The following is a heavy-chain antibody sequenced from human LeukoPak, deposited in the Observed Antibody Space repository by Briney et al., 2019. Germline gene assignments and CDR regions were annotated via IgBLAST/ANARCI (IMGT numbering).Heavy chain of an antibody. CDR3: VKVSSSSGWYRYFDS. D-gene: IGHD6-19*01. J-gene: IGHJ4*02. CDR1: GFTFSSHA. CDR2: ISGSGATT. Sequence: PGGSLRLSCAASGFTFSSHAMNWVRQAPGKGLEWVSAISGSGATTYHADSVKGRFTISRDNSKNTLYLQMNSLRAEDTAVYYCVKVSSSSGWYRYFDSWGQGTLVTVSS. V-gene: IGHV3-23*01.